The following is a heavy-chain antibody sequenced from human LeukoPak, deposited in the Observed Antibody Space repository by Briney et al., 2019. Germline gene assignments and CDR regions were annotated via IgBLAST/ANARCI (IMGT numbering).Heavy chain of an antibody. J-gene: IGHJ4*02. CDR2: IIPIFGTA. Sequence: PGGSLRLSCAASGFTFSSYAISWVRQAPGQGLEWMGGIIPIFGTANYAQKFQGRVTITADESTSTAYMELSSLRSEDTAVYYCASVYYYDSSGYLHYWGQGTLVTVSS. V-gene: IGHV1-69*01. CDR3: ASVYYYDSSGYLHY. CDR1: GFTFSSYA. D-gene: IGHD3-22*01.